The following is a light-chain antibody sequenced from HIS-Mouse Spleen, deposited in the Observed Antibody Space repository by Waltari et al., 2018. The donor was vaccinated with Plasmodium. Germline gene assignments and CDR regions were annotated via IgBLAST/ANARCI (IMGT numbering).Light chain of an antibody. Sequence: QSALTQPRSVSGSPGQSVTISCTGTSSDVGGYNYVSWYQQHPGKAPKLMIYDVSKRPSVVLERCSGAKSGNTASLTISGLQAEEEADYYCCSYAGSYTWVFGGGTKLTVL. CDR2: DVS. CDR1: SSDVGGYNY. V-gene: IGLV2-11*01. CDR3: CSYAGSYTWV. J-gene: IGLJ2*01.